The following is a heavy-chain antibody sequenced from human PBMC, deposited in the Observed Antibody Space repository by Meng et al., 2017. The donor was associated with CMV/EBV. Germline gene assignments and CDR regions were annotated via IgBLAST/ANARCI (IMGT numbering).Heavy chain of an antibody. CDR1: GCTFSSYS. D-gene: IGHD2-2*03. CDR3: ASDGYCSSTSCPARYYYYYGMDV. Sequence: ESLKLSCAASGCTFSSYSMNWVRQAPGKGLEWVSSISSSSSYIYYADSVKGRFTISRDNAKNSLYLQMNRLRAEDTAVYYCASDGYCSSTSCPARYYYYYGMDVWGQGTTVTVSS. CDR2: ISSSSSYI. V-gene: IGHV3-21*01. J-gene: IGHJ6*02.